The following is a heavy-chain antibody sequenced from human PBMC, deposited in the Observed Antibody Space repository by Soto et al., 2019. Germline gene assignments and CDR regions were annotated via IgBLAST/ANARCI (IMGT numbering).Heavy chain of an antibody. CDR1: GFTFSDYA. J-gene: IGHJ3*02. Sequence: GGSLRLSCAASGFTFSDYAMSWVRQAPGRGLEWVSSITSNSVATYYADSVKGRFTVSRDNSKNTLYLQMSSLRAEDTAVYYCVKHYYDSSGYYYQARSLDAFDIWGQGTMVTVSS. CDR2: ITSNSVAT. CDR3: VKHYYDSSGYYYQARSLDAFDI. D-gene: IGHD3-22*01. V-gene: IGHV3-23*01.